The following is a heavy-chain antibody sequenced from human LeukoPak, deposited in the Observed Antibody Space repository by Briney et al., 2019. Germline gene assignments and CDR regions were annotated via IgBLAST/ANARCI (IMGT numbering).Heavy chain of an antibody. Sequence: SETLSLTCTVSGYSISSGYYWGWIRQPPGKGLEWIGSIYHSGSTYYNPSLKSRVTISVDTSKNQFSLKLSSVTAADTAVYYCARGRSDYDYVWGSYRPGYYDYWGQGTLVTVSS. J-gene: IGHJ4*02. D-gene: IGHD3-16*02. CDR2: IYHSGST. CDR1: GYSISSGYY. CDR3: ARGRSDYDYVWGSYRPGYYDY. V-gene: IGHV4-38-2*02.